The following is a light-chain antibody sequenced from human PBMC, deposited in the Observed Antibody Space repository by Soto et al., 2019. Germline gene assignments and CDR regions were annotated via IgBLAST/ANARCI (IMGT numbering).Light chain of an antibody. V-gene: IGKV1-9*01. Sequence: DIQLTQSPSFLSASVGDRVTITWRASQGISSYLAWYQQKPGKAPKLLIYAASTLQSGVPSRFSGSGSVTEFTLTISSLQPEDFATYYCQQLNSYPFLTFGGGTKVEIK. J-gene: IGKJ4*01. CDR3: QQLNSYPFLT. CDR2: AAS. CDR1: QGISSY.